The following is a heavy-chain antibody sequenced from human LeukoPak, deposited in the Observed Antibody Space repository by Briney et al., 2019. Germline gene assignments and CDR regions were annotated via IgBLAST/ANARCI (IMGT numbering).Heavy chain of an antibody. V-gene: IGHV1-2*02. J-gene: IGHJ4*02. Sequence: ASVKVSCKASGYNFVGYYLHWVRQAPAQGLKWMAWIDPYTGNTHYAQQFQGRITVTRDTSLSPTYMELNWLTSDDTALYYCGREYSSSHQGGQGTLLTVSS. CDR2: IDPYTGNT. D-gene: IGHD5-12*01. CDR1: GYNFVGYY. CDR3: GREYSSSHQ.